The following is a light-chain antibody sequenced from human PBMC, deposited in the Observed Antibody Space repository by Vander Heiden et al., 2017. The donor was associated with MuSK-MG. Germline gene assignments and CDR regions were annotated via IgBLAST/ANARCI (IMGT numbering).Light chain of an antibody. CDR1: RLGDKY. J-gene: IGLJ2*01. CDR3: QIWDRSTAVI. CDR2: QDT. Sequence: SYELTQPPSVSVSPGQTANITCSGDRLGDKYVCWYQQKPGKSPGLVIEQDTKRPSGIPERISASSSGNSANLNISGTQAMYDADVDCQIWDRSTAVIFGGGNKLTVL. V-gene: IGLV3-1*01.